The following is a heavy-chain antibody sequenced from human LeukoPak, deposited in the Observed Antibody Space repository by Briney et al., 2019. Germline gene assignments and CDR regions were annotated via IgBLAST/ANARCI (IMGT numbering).Heavy chain of an antibody. CDR2: IYYSGST. Sequence: SETLSLTCTVSGGSISSYYWSWIRQPPGKGLEWIGYIYYSGSTNYNPSLKSRVTISVDTSKNQFSLKLSSVTAADTAVYYCARHHSHYYGSGSYKPPLVFLFDPWGQGTLVTVSS. J-gene: IGHJ5*02. D-gene: IGHD3-10*01. CDR3: ARHHSHYYGSGSYKPPLVFLFDP. CDR1: GGSISSYY. V-gene: IGHV4-59*08.